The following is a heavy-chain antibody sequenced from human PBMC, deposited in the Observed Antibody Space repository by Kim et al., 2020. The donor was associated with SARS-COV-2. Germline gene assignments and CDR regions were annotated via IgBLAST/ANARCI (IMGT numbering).Heavy chain of an antibody. V-gene: IGHV3-11*05. J-gene: IGHJ3*01. Sequence: TSYARSVEGRLTISRDDARNSVYMQVSSLRDEDTGIYYCARDPHFGAYDLWGQGTMVTVSS. CDR2: T. CDR3: ARDPHFGAYDL. D-gene: IGHD3-16*01.